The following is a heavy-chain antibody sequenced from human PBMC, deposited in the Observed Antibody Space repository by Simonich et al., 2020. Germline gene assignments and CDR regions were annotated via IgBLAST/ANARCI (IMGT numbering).Heavy chain of an antibody. Sequence: QVQLQESGPGLVKPSETLSLTCTVSGGSISSYYWSWIRQPPGKGLEWIGYSYYSCSTNNHPSLKSRVTRSVDTSKNQFSLKLSSVTAADTAVYYCARGGLYFDCWGQGTLVTVSS. CDR3: ARGGLYFDC. J-gene: IGHJ4*02. V-gene: IGHV4-59*01. CDR1: GGSISSYY. CDR2: SYYSCST. D-gene: IGHD2-15*01.